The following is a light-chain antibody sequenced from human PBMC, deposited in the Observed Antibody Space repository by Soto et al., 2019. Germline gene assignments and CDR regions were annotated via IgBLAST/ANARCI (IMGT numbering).Light chain of an antibody. J-gene: IGKJ5*01. CDR3: QQRRNWPLT. Sequence: EIVLTQSPATLSLSPGERATLSCWASQSVSSYFAWYQQKPGQAPRLLIYDASNRATGIPARFSGSGSGTDFTLTISSLEPEDFAVYYCQQRRNWPLTFGQGTRLEIK. V-gene: IGKV3-11*01. CDR2: DAS. CDR1: QSVSSY.